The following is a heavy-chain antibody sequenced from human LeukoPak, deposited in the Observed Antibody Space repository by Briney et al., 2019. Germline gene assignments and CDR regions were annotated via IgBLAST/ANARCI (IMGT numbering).Heavy chain of an antibody. CDR3: ARDYYGSGSYGWYFDY. Sequence: GRSLRLSCAASGFTFDDYAMHWVRQAPGKGLEWVSGISWNSNSIGYADSVKGRFTISRDNAKNSLYLQMNSLRAEDTALYYCARDYYGSGSYGWYFDYWGQGTLVTVSS. CDR2: ISWNSNSI. D-gene: IGHD3-10*01. CDR1: GFTFDDYA. V-gene: IGHV3-9*01. J-gene: IGHJ4*02.